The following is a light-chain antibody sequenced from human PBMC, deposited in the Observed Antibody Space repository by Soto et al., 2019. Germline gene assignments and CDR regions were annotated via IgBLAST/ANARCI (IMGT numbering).Light chain of an antibody. CDR2: GAS. CDR3: QQYGKLPRT. Sequence: EIVLTQSPGTLSLSPGERATLSCRASQRVSSSYLAWYQQKPGQAPRLLIFGASRRATGIPDRFSGSGSGTNFTLTISRLEPEEFAVYYCQQYGKLPRTFGQGTKVAIK. CDR1: QRVSSSY. V-gene: IGKV3-20*01. J-gene: IGKJ1*01.